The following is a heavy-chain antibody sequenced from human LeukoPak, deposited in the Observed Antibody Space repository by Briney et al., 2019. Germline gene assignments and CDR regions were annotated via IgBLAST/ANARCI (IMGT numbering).Heavy chain of an antibody. V-gene: IGHV4-59*08. CDR1: VGSIGTYY. CDR3: ARHIGGGIEDMDV. J-gene: IGHJ6*03. D-gene: IGHD3-16*02. CDR2: IYVTGST. Sequence: SETLSLTCTVSVGSIGTYYWSWIRQSPGKGLEWIGYIYVTGSTRYNPYLQSRVTISVDTSRNRFFLKMSSVTAADTAVYYCARHIGGGIEDMDVWGKGTKVTVSS.